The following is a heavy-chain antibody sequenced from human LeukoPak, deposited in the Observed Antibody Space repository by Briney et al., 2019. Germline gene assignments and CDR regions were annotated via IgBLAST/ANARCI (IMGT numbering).Heavy chain of an antibody. CDR3: ASFPFNVLRYFDWSRLFFDI. J-gene: IGHJ3*02. Sequence: ASVKVSCKVSGYTLTELSMHWVRQAPGKGLEWMGDFDPEDGETIYAQKFQGRVTMTEDTSTDTAYMELSSLRSEDTAVYYCASFPFNVLRYFDWSRLFFDIWGQGTMVTVSS. V-gene: IGHV1-24*01. D-gene: IGHD3-9*01. CDR2: FDPEDGET. CDR1: GYTLTELS.